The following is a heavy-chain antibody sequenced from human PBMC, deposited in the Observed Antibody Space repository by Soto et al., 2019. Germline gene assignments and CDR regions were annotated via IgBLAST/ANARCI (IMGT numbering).Heavy chain of an antibody. V-gene: IGHV1-69*01. CDR1: GGTFSSYA. CDR2: IIPIFGTA. Sequence: VSCKASGGTFSSYAISWVRQAPGQGLEWMGGIIPIFGTANYAQKFQGRVTIAADESTSTAYMELSSLRSEDTAVYYCARDNVRDGYNYNYYYGMDVWGQGTTVTVSS. J-gene: IGHJ6*02. D-gene: IGHD5-12*01. CDR3: ARDNVRDGYNYNYYYGMDV.